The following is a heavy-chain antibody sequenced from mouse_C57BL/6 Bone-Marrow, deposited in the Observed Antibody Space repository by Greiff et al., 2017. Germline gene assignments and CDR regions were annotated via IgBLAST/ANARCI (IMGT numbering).Heavy chain of an antibody. J-gene: IGHJ2*01. CDR1: GYTFTSYG. CDR2: IYPRRGNT. D-gene: IGHD1-1*01. CDR3: ARGGYAVVAYYFDY. Sequence: VQLQQSGAELARPGASVKLSCKASGYTFTSYGISWVKQRTGQGLEWIGEIYPRRGNTHYNEKFKGKATLTADKSSSTAYMELRSLTSEDSAVYFCARGGYAVVAYYFDYWGQGTTLTVSS. V-gene: IGHV1-81*01.